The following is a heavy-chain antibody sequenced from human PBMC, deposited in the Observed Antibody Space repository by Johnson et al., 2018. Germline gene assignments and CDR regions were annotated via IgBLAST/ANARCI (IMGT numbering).Heavy chain of an antibody. V-gene: IGHV3-74*01. CDR1: EFTFSNYW. CDR3: ARDWGPKPSGYHWFDP. CDR2: INRDGSIT. D-gene: IGHD3-16*01. J-gene: IGHJ5*02. Sequence: VQLQESGGGLVQPGGSLRLSCAASEFTFSNYWMYWVRQTPGKGLVWVSRINRDGSITNYADSVKGRFTISRDNAKNTVYLQMNSLRAEDTAVYYCARDWGPKPSGYHWFDPWGQGTLVTVSS.